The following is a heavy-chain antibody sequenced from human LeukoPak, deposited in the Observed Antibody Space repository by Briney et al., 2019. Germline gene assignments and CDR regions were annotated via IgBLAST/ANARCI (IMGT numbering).Heavy chain of an antibody. CDR2: IYYSGST. J-gene: IGHJ5*02. CDR1: GGSISSYY. CDR3: ARSPYSSGWYPGRRGWFDP. Sequence: SETLSLTCTVSGGSISSYYWSWIRQPPGKGLEWIGYIYYSGSTNYNPSLKSRVTISVDTSKNQFSLKLSSVTAADTAVYYCARSPYSSGWYPGRRGWFDPWGQGTLVTVSS. V-gene: IGHV4-59*12. D-gene: IGHD6-19*01.